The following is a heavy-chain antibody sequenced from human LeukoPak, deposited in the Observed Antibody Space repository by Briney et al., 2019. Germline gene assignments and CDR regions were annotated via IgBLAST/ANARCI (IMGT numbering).Heavy chain of an antibody. CDR1: GFTFSSYA. J-gene: IGHJ4*02. D-gene: IGHD4-17*01. V-gene: IGHV3-30-3*01. Sequence: QPGGSLRLSCAASGFTFSSYAMHWVRQAPGKGLEWVAVISYDGSNKYYADSVKGRFTISRDNSKNTLYLQMNSLRAEDTAVYYCARDKFTLTVTTSPFDYWGQGTLVTVSS. CDR3: ARDKFTLTVTTSPFDY. CDR2: ISYDGSNK.